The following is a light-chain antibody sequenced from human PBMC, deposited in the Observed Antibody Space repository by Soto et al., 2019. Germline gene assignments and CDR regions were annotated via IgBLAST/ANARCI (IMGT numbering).Light chain of an antibody. V-gene: IGKV3-15*01. CDR1: QSVSCD. Sequence: IVLPQSPTTLSVSPGERAALSCRASQSVSCDLAWYHHSPGQAPRLLIYDASTRALDTPARFAGSGAGTEFTLTISSLQSEDFAVYFCQQYNKWPITFGQGTRLEI. CDR3: QQYNKWPIT. CDR2: DAS. J-gene: IGKJ5*01.